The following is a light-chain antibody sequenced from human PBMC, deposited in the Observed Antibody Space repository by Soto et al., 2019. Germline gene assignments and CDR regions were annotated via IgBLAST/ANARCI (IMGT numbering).Light chain of an antibody. CDR3: QKYGNFWT. J-gene: IGKJ1*01. V-gene: IGKV3-20*01. CDR1: QNVSSNL. CDR2: GAS. Sequence: TVLTHSPGTLCFSPCERATIFVRASQNVSSNLLVWYQQHPGQAPRLLIYGASSRATGIPDRFSGSGSGTDFSLTIRRLEPDDFAVYYCQKYGNFWTFGQGTKVDI.